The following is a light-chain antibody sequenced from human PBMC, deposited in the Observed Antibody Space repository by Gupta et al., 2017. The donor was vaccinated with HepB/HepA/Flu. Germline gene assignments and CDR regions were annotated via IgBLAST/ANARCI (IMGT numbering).Light chain of an antibody. Sequence: SSELTPPPSVSVSPGQTASITCSGDKLGDKYACWYQQKPGQSPVLVIYQASKRPSGIPGRFSGSNSWNTATLTISGTQAMDEAEYCCQAWDSSTVVFGGGTKLTVL. CDR2: QAS. CDR1: KLGDKY. CDR3: QAWDSSTVV. V-gene: IGLV3-1*01. J-gene: IGLJ2*01.